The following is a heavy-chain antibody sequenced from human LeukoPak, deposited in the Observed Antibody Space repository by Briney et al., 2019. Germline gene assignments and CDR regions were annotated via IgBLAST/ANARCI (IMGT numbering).Heavy chain of an antibody. CDR3: ASPHCSSTSCYFDY. Sequence: GKSLRLSCAASGFTFSSYAMHWVRQAPGKGLEWVAVISYDGNNKYYADSVKGRFSISRDNSKNTLYLQMNSLRAEDTAVYSCASPHCSSTSCYFDYWGQGTLVTVSS. V-gene: IGHV3-30*04. D-gene: IGHD2-2*01. CDR1: GFTFSSYA. CDR2: ISYDGNNK. J-gene: IGHJ4*02.